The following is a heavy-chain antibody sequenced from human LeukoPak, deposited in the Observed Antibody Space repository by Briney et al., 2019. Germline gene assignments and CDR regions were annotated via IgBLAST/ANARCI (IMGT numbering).Heavy chain of an antibody. D-gene: IGHD6-13*01. CDR3: ARGSTI. J-gene: IGHJ4*02. CDR2: MSAGGAST. CDR1: GFTFSSFA. V-gene: IGHV3-23*01. Sequence: PGGSLRFSCAASGFTFSSFAMSWVRQAPGKGLEWVSSMSAGGASTFYADSVKGRFTISRDNSKNTLYLEMNSLRAEDTAVYFCARGSTIWGQGTLVTVSS.